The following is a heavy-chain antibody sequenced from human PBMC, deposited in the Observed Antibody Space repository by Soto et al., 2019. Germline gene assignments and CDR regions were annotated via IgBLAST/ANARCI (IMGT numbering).Heavy chain of an antibody. CDR1: GYTFTANG. D-gene: IGHD5-18*01. CDR2: ISTSNGDT. CDR3: ARDVGYSYCYGYGY. J-gene: IGHJ4*02. Sequence: QVQLVQSGAEVKKPGASVTISCKASGYTFTANGVSWVRQAPGHGLEWIGWISTSNGDTNYAHSLQGRVTMTTDTSTSTAYLEVRSLRSDDSAVYWCARDVGYSYCYGYGYWGQGTLVTVSS. V-gene: IGHV1-18*04.